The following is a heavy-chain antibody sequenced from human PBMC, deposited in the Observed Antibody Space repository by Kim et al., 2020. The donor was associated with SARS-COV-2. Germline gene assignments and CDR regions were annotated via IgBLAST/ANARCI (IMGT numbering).Heavy chain of an antibody. D-gene: IGHD2-2*01. CDR1: GYTFTSYD. CDR2: MNPNSGNT. V-gene: IGHV1-8*01. J-gene: IGHJ6*02. Sequence: ASVKVSCKASGYTFTSYDINWVRQATGQGLEWMGWMNPNSGNTGYAQKFQGRVTMTRNTSISTAYMELSSLRSEDTAVYYCARARRTPPLGYYYGMDVWGHETTVTVSS. CDR3: ARARRTPPLGYYYGMDV.